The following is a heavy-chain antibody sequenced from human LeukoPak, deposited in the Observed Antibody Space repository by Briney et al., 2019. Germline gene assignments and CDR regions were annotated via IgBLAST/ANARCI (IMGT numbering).Heavy chain of an antibody. CDR2: VLGSGVPT. CDR3: AKDPNGDYIGTFDI. J-gene: IGHJ3*02. V-gene: IGHV3-23*01. Sequence: GGSLRLSFVASAFSLNTYNMNWVRQAPGKGLEWVATVLGSGVPTYYADSVQGRFTISRDNSKNTLYLQMSSLRAEDTAIYYCAKDPNGDYIGTFDIWGQGTMVIVS. CDR1: AFSLNTYN. D-gene: IGHD4-17*01.